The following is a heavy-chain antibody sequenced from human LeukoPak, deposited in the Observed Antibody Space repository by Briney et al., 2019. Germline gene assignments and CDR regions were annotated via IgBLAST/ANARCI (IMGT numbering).Heavy chain of an antibody. J-gene: IGHJ4*02. D-gene: IGHD4-17*01. CDR3: AKPTDYGDFVAFDS. Sequence: GGSLRLSCAASGFPFSNYAMSWVRQAPGKGLEWVSVINDDDSSTYYADSVKGRFTISRDNSKNTLYLQMNSLRADDTAVYYCAKPTDYGDFVAFDSWGQGTLVTVSS. CDR2: INDDDSST. CDR1: GFPFSNYA. V-gene: IGHV3-23*01.